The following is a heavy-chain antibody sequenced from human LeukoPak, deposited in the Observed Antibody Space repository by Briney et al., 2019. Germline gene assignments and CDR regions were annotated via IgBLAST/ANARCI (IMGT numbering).Heavy chain of an antibody. V-gene: IGHV3-30*01. CDR3: ARSTPALKGAPGGY. Sequence: PGGSLRLSCAASGFTFSSYAIHWVRQAPDKGLKWLAVISYDGSNKYYADSVKGRFTISRDNSKNTLYLQMNSLRAEDTAVYYCARSTPALKGAPGGYWGQGTLVTVSS. J-gene: IGHJ4*02. CDR2: ISYDGSNK. D-gene: IGHD1-26*01. CDR1: GFTFSSYA.